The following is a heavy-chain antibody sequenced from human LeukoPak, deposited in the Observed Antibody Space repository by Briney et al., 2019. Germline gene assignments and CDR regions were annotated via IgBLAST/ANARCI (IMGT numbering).Heavy chain of an antibody. Sequence: ASVKVSCKASGYTFTSYGISWVRQAPGQGLEWMGWISAYNGNTNYAQKLQGRVTMTTDTSTSTAYMELRSLRSDDTAVYYCARDLGGDFWSGYPSWGQGTLVTVSS. D-gene: IGHD3-3*01. CDR3: ARDLGGDFWSGYPS. CDR1: GYTFTSYG. V-gene: IGHV1-18*01. J-gene: IGHJ5*02. CDR2: ISAYNGNT.